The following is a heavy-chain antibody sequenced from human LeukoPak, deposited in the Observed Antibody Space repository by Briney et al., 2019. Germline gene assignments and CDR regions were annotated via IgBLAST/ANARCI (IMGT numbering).Heavy chain of an antibody. D-gene: IGHD3-10*01. CDR1: GFTFSSYA. CDR2: ISGSGGST. J-gene: IGHJ4*02. V-gene: IGHV3-23*01. CDR3: AKTGELLWFGVSLDY. Sequence: GSLRLSCAASGFTFSSYAMSWVRQAPGKGLEWVSAISGSGGSTYYADSVKGRFTISRDNSKNTLNLQMNSLRAEDTAVYYCAKTGELLWFGVSLDYWGQGTLVTVSS.